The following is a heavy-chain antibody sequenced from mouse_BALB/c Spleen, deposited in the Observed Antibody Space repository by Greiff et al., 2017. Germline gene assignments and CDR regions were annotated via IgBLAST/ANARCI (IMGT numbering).Heavy chain of an antibody. V-gene: IGHV3-1*02. CDR1: GYSITSGYS. CDR3: AKDDRITRAMDY. D-gene: IGHD2-4*01. CDR2: IHYSGST. J-gene: IGHJ4*01. Sequence: EVKLMESGPDLVKPSQSLSLTCTVTGYSITSGYSWHWIRQFPGNKLEWMGYIHYSGSTNYNPSLKSRISITRDTSKNQFFLQLNSVTTEDTATYYCAKDDRITRAMDYWGQGTSVTVSS.